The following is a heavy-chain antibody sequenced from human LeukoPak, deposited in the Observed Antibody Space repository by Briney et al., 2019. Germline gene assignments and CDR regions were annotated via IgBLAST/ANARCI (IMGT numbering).Heavy chain of an antibody. CDR2: IYSDGTT. CDR3: AREHYNLLTGRGGYFDY. Sequence: GGSLRLSCAVSGFTVRSNYMNSVPQAPGKGLEWVSVIYSDGTTYYADSVKGRFTISRDNSKNTLYLQMNSLRAEDTAVYYCAREHYNLLTGRGGYFDYWGQGTLVTVSS. V-gene: IGHV3-53*01. D-gene: IGHD3-9*01. CDR1: GFTVRSNY. J-gene: IGHJ4*02.